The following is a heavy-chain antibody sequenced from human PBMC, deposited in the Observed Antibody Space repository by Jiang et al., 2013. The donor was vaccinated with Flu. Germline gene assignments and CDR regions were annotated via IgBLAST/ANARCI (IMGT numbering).Heavy chain of an antibody. D-gene: IGHD7-27*01. Sequence: GAEVKKPGASVTVSCKTSGYSFTNFDIHWIRQAPGQGPEWMGLIRPGDGSRNFAPKFQDRVTMTMDTSTATIFMELSSLRPDDTAVYFCTRTGGFGEWGQGTQVTVSS. CDR3: TRTGGFGE. J-gene: IGHJ4*02. CDR2: IRPGDGSR. CDR1: GYSFTNFD. V-gene: IGHV1-46*01.